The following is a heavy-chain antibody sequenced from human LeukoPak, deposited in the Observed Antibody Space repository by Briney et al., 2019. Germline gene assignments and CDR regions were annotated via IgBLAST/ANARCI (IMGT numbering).Heavy chain of an antibody. J-gene: IGHJ4*02. CDR3: AQVGRSGWSPFDY. CDR2: ISSSSSTI. V-gene: IGHV3-48*04. D-gene: IGHD6-19*01. Sequence: GSLRLSCAASGFTFSSYSMNWVRQAPGKGLEWVSYISSSSSTIYYADSVKGRFTISRDNAKNSLYLQMNSLRAEDTAVYYCAQVGRSGWSPFDYWGQGTLVTVSS. CDR1: GFTFSSYS.